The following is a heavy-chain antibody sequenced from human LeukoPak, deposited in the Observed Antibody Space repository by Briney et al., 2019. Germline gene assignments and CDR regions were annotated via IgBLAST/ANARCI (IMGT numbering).Heavy chain of an antibody. CDR2: ISGSGDNT. CDR3: ARHLSGVTGYTYGRGIDY. D-gene: IGHD5-18*01. Sequence: GGTLRLSCAASGFTFSSYGMTWVRQAPGKGLEWVSIISGSGDNTYYADSVKGRFTISRDNSKNTLYLQMNSLRAEDTAVYYCARHLSGVTGYTYGRGIDYWGRGTLVTVSS. J-gene: IGHJ4*02. V-gene: IGHV3-23*01. CDR1: GFTFSSYG.